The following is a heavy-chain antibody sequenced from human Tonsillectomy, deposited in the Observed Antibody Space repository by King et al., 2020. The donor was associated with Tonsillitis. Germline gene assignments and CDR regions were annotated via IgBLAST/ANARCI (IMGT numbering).Heavy chain of an antibody. J-gene: IGHJ4*02. Sequence: VQLQQWGAGLLKPSETLSLTCAVYGGSFSGYYWSWIRQPPGKGLEWIGEINHSGSTNYNPSLKSRVTISVDTSKNQFSLKLSSVTAADTAVYYCARKGTTWGGVTMVRGALDYWGQGTLVTVSS. V-gene: IGHV4-34*01. CDR3: ARKGTTWGGVTMVRGALDY. CDR2: INHSGST. CDR1: GGSFSGYY. D-gene: IGHD3-10*01.